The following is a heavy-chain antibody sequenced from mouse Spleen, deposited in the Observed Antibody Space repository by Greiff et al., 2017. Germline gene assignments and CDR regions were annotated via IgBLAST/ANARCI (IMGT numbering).Heavy chain of an antibody. CDR2: ISGGGSYT. D-gene: IGHD1-1*01. V-gene: IGHV5-9-2*01. CDR3: ARQGYYYGSRENYFDY. J-gene: IGHJ2*01. CDR1: GFTFSSYG. Sequence: EVKLQESGGGLVKPGGSLKLSCAASGFTFSSYGMSWVRQTPEKRLEWVATISGGGSYTYYPDSVKGRFTISRDNAKNNLYLQMSSLRSEDTALYYCARQGYYYGSRENYFDYWGQGTTLTVSS.